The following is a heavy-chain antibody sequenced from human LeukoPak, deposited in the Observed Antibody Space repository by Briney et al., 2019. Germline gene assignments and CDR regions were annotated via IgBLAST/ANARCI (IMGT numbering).Heavy chain of an antibody. J-gene: IGHJ4*02. V-gene: IGHV3-9*03. CDR3: AKALYSSSWRLSPFDY. CDR1: AFTFDAYA. D-gene: IGHD6-13*01. CDR2: ISWNSGSI. Sequence: GGSPRLSCAASAFTFDAYAMHWVRQAPGKGLEWVSGISWNSGSIAYADSVKGRFTISRDNAKNSLYLQMNSLRVEDMALYYCAKALYSSSWRLSPFDYWGQGTLVTVSS.